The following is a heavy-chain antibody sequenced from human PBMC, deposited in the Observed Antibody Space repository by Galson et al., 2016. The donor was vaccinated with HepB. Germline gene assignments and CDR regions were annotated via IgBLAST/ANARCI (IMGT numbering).Heavy chain of an antibody. D-gene: IGHD5-18*01. Sequence: SVKVSCKASGGTFSAYGFSWVRQAPGQGLEWMGGIIPVFDRVDYAQKFQGRVTITADESTSTAYMELSSLRSEDTAVYYCARDVYVDTPISVISFNGMDVWGQGTTVTV. V-gene: IGHV1-69*13. J-gene: IGHJ6*02. CDR3: ARDVYVDTPISVISFNGMDV. CDR1: GGTFSAYG. CDR2: IIPVFDRV.